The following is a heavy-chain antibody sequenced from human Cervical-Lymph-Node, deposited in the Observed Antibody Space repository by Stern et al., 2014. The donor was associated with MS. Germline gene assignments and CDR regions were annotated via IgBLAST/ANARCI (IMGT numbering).Heavy chain of an antibody. Sequence: QMQLVQSGAEVKKPGASVKVSCKTSGYIFTGYYIHWVRQAPGQGLEWMAWINPNTGGTKDAQNFQGRVTMSRDTSISTAYVELSSLTSDDTAVYYCARDQRGITIFGVVTDYYYLGMDVWGQGTTVTVSS. D-gene: IGHD3-3*01. J-gene: IGHJ6*02. CDR2: INPNTGGT. CDR1: GYIFTGYY. V-gene: IGHV1-2*02. CDR3: ARDQRGITIFGVVTDYYYLGMDV.